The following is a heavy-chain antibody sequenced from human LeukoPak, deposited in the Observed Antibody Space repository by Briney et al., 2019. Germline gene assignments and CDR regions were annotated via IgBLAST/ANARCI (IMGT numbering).Heavy chain of an antibody. CDR3: AKDRNLGYCSSTSCYAGDFQH. CDR2: ISGSGGST. Sequence: GGSLRLSCAASGFTFSSYAMSWVRQAPGEGLEWVSAISGSGGSTYYADSVKGRFTISRDNSKNTLYLQMNSLRAEDTAVYYCAKDRNLGYCSSTSCYAGDFQHWGQGTLVTVSS. J-gene: IGHJ1*01. V-gene: IGHV3-23*01. CDR1: GFTFSSYA. D-gene: IGHD2-2*01.